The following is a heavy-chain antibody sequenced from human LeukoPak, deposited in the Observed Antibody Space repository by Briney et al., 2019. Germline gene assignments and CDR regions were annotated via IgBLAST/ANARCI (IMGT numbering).Heavy chain of an antibody. J-gene: IGHJ4*02. CDR2: MNPNSGNT. D-gene: IGHD3-10*01. V-gene: IGHV1-8*01. Sequence: ASVKVSCKASGYTFTSYDINWVRQATGQGLEWMGWMNPNSGNTGYAQKFQGRVTMTRNTSISTAYMELSSLRSEDTAVYYCARGIGVLLWFGEFPALDYWGQGTLVTDSS. CDR3: ARGIGVLLWFGEFPALDY. CDR1: GYTFTSYD.